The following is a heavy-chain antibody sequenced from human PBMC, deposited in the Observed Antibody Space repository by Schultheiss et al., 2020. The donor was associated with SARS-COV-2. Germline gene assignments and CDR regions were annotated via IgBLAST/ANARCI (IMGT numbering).Heavy chain of an antibody. J-gene: IGHJ5*02. Sequence: GGSLRLSCAASGFTFSSYAMHWVRQAPGKGLEWVAVIWYDGSNKYYADSVKGRFTISRDNSKNTLYLQMDSLRAEDTAIYYCAKDRYFETSGWFDPWGQGTLVTVSS. CDR2: IWYDGSNK. CDR3: AKDRYFETSGWFDP. V-gene: IGHV3-30*07. D-gene: IGHD2-2*01. CDR1: GFTFSSYA.